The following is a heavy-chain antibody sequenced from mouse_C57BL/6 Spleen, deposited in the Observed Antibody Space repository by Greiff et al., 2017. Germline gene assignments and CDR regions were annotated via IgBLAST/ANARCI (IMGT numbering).Heavy chain of an antibody. CDR2: INYDGSST. V-gene: IGHV5-16*01. CDR3: AREGEDYGSSYGYFDV. D-gene: IGHD1-1*01. CDR1: GFTFSDYY. Sequence: EVKVVESEGGLVQPGSSMKLSCTASGFTFSDYYMAWVRQVPEKGLEWVANINYDGSSTYYLDSLKSRFIISRDNAKNILYLQMSSLKSEDTATYYCAREGEDYGSSYGYFDVWGTGTTVTVSS. J-gene: IGHJ1*03.